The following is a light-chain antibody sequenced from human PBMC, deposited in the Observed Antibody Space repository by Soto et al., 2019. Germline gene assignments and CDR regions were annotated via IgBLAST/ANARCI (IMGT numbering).Light chain of an antibody. CDR2: GAS. Sequence: EIVLTQSPGTLSLSPGERATLSCRASQSVTSSYLAWYQQKPGQAPRLLIYGASSRASGIPDRFSGSGSGTDFTLTIIRLEPDDFAVYDCQRFGSSLYTFGQGTKLEIK. CDR1: QSVTSSY. CDR3: QRFGSSLYT. J-gene: IGKJ2*01. V-gene: IGKV3-20*01.